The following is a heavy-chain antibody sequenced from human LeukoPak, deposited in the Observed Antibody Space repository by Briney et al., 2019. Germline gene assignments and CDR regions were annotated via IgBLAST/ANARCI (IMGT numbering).Heavy chain of an antibody. V-gene: IGHV1-69*05. CDR1: GGTFSSYA. Sequence: SVKVSCKASGGTFSSYAISWVRQAPGQGLEWMGGIIPIFGTANYAQKFQGRVMITTDESTNTAYMELSSLRSEDTAVYYCARAELRYFDWPPGDYWGQGTLVTVSS. J-gene: IGHJ4*02. CDR2: IIPIFGTA. CDR3: ARAELRYFDWPPGDY. D-gene: IGHD3-9*01.